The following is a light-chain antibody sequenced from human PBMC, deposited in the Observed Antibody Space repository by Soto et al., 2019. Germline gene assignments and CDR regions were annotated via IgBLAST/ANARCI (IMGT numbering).Light chain of an antibody. J-gene: IGLJ2*01. V-gene: IGLV3-21*04. CDR1: NIGSKS. Sequence: SYELTQPPSVSVAPGKTARITCGGNNIGSKSVHWYQQKPGQAPVLVIYYDSDRPSGIPERFPGSNSGNTATLTISRVEAGDEADYYCQVWDSSSDVVFGGGTKVTVL. CDR2: YDS. CDR3: QVWDSSSDVV.